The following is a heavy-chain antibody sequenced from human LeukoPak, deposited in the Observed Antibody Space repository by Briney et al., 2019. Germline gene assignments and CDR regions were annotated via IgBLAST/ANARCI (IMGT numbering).Heavy chain of an antibody. D-gene: IGHD2-8*01. CDR3: AWGTKSVGVDAFDI. CDR2: IYHSGST. Sequence: SETLSLTCTVSGGSISSYYWGWIRQPPGKGLEWIGSIYHSGSTYYKPSLKSRVTISVDTSKNQFSLKLSSVTAADTAVYYCAWGTKSVGVDAFDIRGQGTMVTVSS. V-gene: IGHV4-38-2*02. J-gene: IGHJ3*02. CDR1: GGSISSYY.